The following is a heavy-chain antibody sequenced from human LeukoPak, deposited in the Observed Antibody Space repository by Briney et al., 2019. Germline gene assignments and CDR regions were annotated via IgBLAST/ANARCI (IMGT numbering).Heavy chain of an antibody. CDR2: ISAYNGNT. V-gene: IGHV1-18*01. J-gene: IGHJ5*02. D-gene: IGHD3-10*01. CDR1: GYTFTSYG. CDR3: ARVIVPFGEGSSYNWFDP. Sequence: ASVKVSCKASGYTFTSYGISWVRQAPGQGLEWMGWISAYNGNTNYAQKLQGRVTMTTDTSTSTAYMELRSLRSDDTAVYYCARVIVPFGEGSSYNWFDPWGQGTLVTVSS.